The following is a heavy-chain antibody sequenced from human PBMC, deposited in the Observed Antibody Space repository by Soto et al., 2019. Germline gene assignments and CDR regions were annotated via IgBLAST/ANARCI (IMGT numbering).Heavy chain of an antibody. V-gene: IGHV3-23*01. CDR1: GFTFSSYA. J-gene: IGHJ4*02. CDR2: ISGSGGNT. D-gene: IGHD6-13*01. CDR3: AKVPIRIAAAPLDY. Sequence: EVQLLESGGGLVQPGGSLRLSCAASGFTFSSYAMSWVRQAPGKGLEWVSAISGSGGNTYYADSVKGRFTISRDNSKNTLYLQRNSLRAEDTAVYYCAKVPIRIAAAPLDYWGQGTLVTVSS.